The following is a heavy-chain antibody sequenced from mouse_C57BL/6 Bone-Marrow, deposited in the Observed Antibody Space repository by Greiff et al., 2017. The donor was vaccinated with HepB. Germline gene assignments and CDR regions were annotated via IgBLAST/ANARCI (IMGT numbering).Heavy chain of an antibody. V-gene: IGHV14-1*01. Sequence: EVQLQQSGAELVRPGASVKLSCTASGFNIKDYYMHWVKQRPEQGLEWIGRIDPEDGDTEYAPKFQGKATMTADTSSNTAYLKLSSLTSEDTAVYYCTRWLLPMDYWGQGTSVTVSS. CDR3: TRWLLPMDY. CDR1: GFNIKDYY. J-gene: IGHJ4*01. CDR2: IDPEDGDT. D-gene: IGHD2-3*01.